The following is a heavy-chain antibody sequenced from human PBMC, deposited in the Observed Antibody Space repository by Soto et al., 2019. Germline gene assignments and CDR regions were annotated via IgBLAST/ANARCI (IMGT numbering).Heavy chain of an antibody. V-gene: IGHV3-33*01. CDR1: GFTFSSYG. Sequence: RGSLRLSCAASGFTFSSYGMHWVRQAPGKGLEWVAVIWYDGSNKYYADSVKGRFTISRDNSKNTLYLQMNSLRAEDTAVYYCARESGQAYCSSTSCYTYAFDIWGQGTMVTVSS. J-gene: IGHJ3*02. CDR3: ARESGQAYCSSTSCYTYAFDI. D-gene: IGHD2-2*02. CDR2: IWYDGSNK.